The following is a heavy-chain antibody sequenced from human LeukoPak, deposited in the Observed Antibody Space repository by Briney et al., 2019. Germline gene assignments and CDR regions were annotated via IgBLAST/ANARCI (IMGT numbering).Heavy chain of an antibody. CDR3: ARDGHGDFWRARRTYYMDV. V-gene: IGHV3-21*01. J-gene: IGHJ6*03. Sequence: GGSLRLSCAASGFTFSGYIINWVRQAPGKGLEWVSSISSSNSYIYYADSVKGRFTISRDNAKNSLYLQMNSLRAEDTAVYYCARDGHGDFWRARRTYYMDVWGKGTTATVSS. D-gene: IGHD3-3*01. CDR2: ISSSNSYI. CDR1: GFTFSGYI.